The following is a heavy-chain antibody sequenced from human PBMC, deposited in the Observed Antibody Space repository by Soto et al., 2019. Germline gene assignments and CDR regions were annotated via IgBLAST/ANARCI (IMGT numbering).Heavy chain of an antibody. CDR1: GGSFSGYY. D-gene: IGHD2-2*01. CDR3: ARGLVKPLDCSSTSCPYNWFDP. Sequence: PSETLSLSCAVYGGSFSGYYWSWIRQPPGKGLEWIGEINHSGSTNYNPSLKSRVTISVDTSKNQFSLKLSSVTAADTAVYYCARGLVKPLDCSSTSCPYNWFDPWGQGTLVTVSS. J-gene: IGHJ5*02. V-gene: IGHV4-34*01. CDR2: INHSGST.